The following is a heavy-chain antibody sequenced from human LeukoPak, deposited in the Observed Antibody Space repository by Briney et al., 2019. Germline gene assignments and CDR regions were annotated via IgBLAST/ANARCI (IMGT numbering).Heavy chain of an antibody. CDR2: INPNSGGT. V-gene: IGHV1-2*02. CDR1: GYTFTDYY. J-gene: IGHJ4*02. Sequence: ASVKVSCKASGYTFTDYYMHWVRQAPGQGLEWMGWINPNSGGTDYAQKFQGRVTMTRDTSISTACMELSRLRSDDTAVYYCARGGFCGSTSCYLFDYWGQGTLVTVSS. CDR3: ARGGFCGSTSCYLFDY. D-gene: IGHD2-2*01.